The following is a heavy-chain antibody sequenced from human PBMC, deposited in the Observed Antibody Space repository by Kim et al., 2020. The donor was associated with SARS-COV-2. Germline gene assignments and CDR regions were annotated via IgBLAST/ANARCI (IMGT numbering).Heavy chain of an antibody. CDR3: ARVSGYDLRFNDY. D-gene: IGHD5-12*01. J-gene: IGHJ4*02. Sequence: NDDQTFQGRVTITADESTSTAYMELSSLRSADTAVYYCARVSGYDLRFNDYWGQGTLVTVSS. V-gene: IGHV1-69*01.